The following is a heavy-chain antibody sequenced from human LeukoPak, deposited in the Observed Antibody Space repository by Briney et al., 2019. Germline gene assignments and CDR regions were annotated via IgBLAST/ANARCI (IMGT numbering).Heavy chain of an antibody. CDR3: AKVPRTIKTVDY. J-gene: IGHJ4*02. Sequence: PGGSLRLSCAASGFTFSNYAMNWVRQAPGKGLEWVSGISGSGGNTYYADSVQGRFTISRDNFKNTLYLQMNSLRAEDTAVYYCAKVPRTIKTVDYWGQGTLVTVSS. CDR2: ISGSGGNT. CDR1: GFTFSNYA. D-gene: IGHD5-12*01. V-gene: IGHV3-23*01.